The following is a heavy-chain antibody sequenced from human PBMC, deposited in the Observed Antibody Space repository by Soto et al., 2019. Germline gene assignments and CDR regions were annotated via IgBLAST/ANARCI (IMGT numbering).Heavy chain of an antibody. V-gene: IGHV1-18*01. CDR3: AREPSSYYYGSGSYKDV. CDR1: GYTFTSYG. D-gene: IGHD3-10*01. CDR2: ISAYNGNT. Sequence: ASVKVSCKASGYTFTSYGIIWVRQAPGQGLEWMGWISAYNGNTNYAQKLQGRVTMTTDTSTSTAYMELRSLRSDDTAVYYCAREPSSYYYGSGSYKDVWGKGTTVTVSS. J-gene: IGHJ6*04.